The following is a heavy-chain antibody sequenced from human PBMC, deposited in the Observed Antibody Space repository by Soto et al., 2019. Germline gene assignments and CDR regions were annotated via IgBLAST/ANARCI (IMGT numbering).Heavy chain of an antibody. J-gene: IGHJ4*02. D-gene: IGHD6-19*01. V-gene: IGHV4-59*11. Sequence: SETLSLTCTVSGGSFGSHYWSWVRQSPGKGLEWIGYIYYTGSTYYNPSLKSRVTMSVDTSKNQFSLKLTSVTAADTAVYFCAREQGSGWYRIHDFWGQGTQVTVSS. CDR2: IYYTGST. CDR1: GGSFGSHY. CDR3: AREQGSGWYRIHDF.